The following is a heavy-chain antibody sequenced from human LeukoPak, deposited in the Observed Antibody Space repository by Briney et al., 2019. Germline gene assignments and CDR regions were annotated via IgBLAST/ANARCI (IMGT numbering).Heavy chain of an antibody. CDR1: GYTFTSYG. V-gene: IGHV1-18*01. D-gene: IGHD2-8*01. J-gene: IGHJ4*02. CDR2: ISAYNGNT. CDR3: ARDRCTNGVCYPFDY. Sequence: ASVKVSCKASGYTFTSYGISWVRQAPGQGLEWMGRISAYNGNTNYAQKLQGRVTMTTDTSTSTAYMELRSLRSDDTAVYYCARDRCTNGVCYPFDYWGQGTLVTVSS.